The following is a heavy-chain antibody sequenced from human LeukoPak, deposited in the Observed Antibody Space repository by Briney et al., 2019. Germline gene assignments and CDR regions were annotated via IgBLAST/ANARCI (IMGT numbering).Heavy chain of an antibody. V-gene: IGHV4-4*07. D-gene: IGHD5-12*01. CDR1: GGSISGYF. CDR2: IYSSGSN. Sequence: SETLSLTCTVSGGSISGYFWSWIRQPAGKGLEWIGRIYSSGSNNYNPSLKSRVTMSLDTSKNHLSLNLSSVTAADTAVYYCATEPTSGREPTSGRPLDYWGQGTLVTVSS. CDR3: ATEPTSGREPTSGRPLDY. J-gene: IGHJ4*02.